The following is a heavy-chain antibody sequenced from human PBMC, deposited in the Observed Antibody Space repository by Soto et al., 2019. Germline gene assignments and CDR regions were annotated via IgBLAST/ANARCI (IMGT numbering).Heavy chain of an antibody. D-gene: IGHD3-9*01. CDR2: ISSSSSTI. Sequence: PGGSLRLSCAASGVTFSSYTMNLVRQAPGKGLEWVSYISSSSSTIYYADSVKGRFTISRDNAKNSLYLQMNSLRAEDTAVYYCSREDDMLNEFYTLGQGTLVTVYS. J-gene: IGHJ5*01. CDR1: GVTFSSYT. CDR3: SREDDMLNEFYT. V-gene: IGHV3-48*01.